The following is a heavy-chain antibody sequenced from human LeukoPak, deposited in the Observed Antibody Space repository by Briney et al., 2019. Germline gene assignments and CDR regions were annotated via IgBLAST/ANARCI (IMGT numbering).Heavy chain of an antibody. V-gene: IGHV1-46*01. CDR1: GYTFTSYF. J-gene: IGHJ3*02. CDR3: ARGDHVRIYAESAFDI. Sequence: ASVKVSCKASGYTFTSYFMHWVRQAPGQGLEWMGIINPSGGRTNYAQKFQGRVTMTRDTSTSTVYMELSSLRSEDTAVYYCARGDHVRIYAESAFDIWGQGTMVTVSS. D-gene: IGHD5/OR15-5a*01. CDR2: INPSGGRT.